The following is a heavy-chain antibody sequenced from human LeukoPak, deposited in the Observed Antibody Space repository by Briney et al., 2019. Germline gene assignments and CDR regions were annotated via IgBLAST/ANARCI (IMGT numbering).Heavy chain of an antibody. J-gene: IGHJ4*02. CDR3: ARIVGGNSYFDS. Sequence: SETLSLTCTVSSGSISSYYWSWIRQPPGKGLEWIAYIYHSGTTNYNPSLKSRVTISVDTSKNQFSLKVGSVTAADTAVYYCARIVGGNSYFDSWGQGTLVTVSS. V-gene: IGHV4-59*01. CDR2: IYHSGTT. D-gene: IGHD4-23*01. CDR1: SGSISSYY.